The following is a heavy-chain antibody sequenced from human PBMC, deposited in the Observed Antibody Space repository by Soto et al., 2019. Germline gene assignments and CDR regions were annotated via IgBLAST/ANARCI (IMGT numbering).Heavy chain of an antibody. J-gene: IGHJ4*02. CDR1: GFTFSSYW. V-gene: IGHV3-74*01. CDR2: INSDGSST. CDR3: ARSEYYDSTDLGY. D-gene: IGHD3-22*01. Sequence: PVGSLRLSCAASGFTFSSYWMHWVRQAPGKGLVWVSRINSDGSSTSYADSVKGRFTISRDNAKNTLYLQMNSLRAEDTAVYYCARSEYYDSTDLGYWGQGTLVTVSS.